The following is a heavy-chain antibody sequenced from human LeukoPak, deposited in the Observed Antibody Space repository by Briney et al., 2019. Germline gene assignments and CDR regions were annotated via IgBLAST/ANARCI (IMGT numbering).Heavy chain of an antibody. J-gene: IGHJ4*02. CDR2: IYTSGST. V-gene: IGHV4-61*02. CDR1: GGSISSGSYY. Sequence: SETLSLTCTVSGGSISSGSYYWSWIRQPAGKGLEWIGRIYTSGSTNYNPSLKSRVTISVDTSKNQFSLKLSSVTAADTAVYYCARISDYYDSSGYPYYFDYWGQGTLVTVSS. CDR3: ARISDYYDSSGYPYYFDY. D-gene: IGHD3-22*01.